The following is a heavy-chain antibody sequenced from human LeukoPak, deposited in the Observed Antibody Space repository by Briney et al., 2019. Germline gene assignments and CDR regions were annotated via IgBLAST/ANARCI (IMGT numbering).Heavy chain of an antibody. J-gene: IGHJ4*02. V-gene: IGHV3-21*01. CDR1: GFTFSSYS. Sequence: PGGSLRLSCAASGFTFSSYSMNWVRQAPGKGLEWVSSISSSSSYIYYADSVKGRFTISRDNAKNSLYLQMNSLRAEDTAVYYCERDTGFGEFHLDYWGQGTLVTVSS. CDR3: ERDTGFGEFHLDY. D-gene: IGHD3-10*01. CDR2: ISSSSSYI.